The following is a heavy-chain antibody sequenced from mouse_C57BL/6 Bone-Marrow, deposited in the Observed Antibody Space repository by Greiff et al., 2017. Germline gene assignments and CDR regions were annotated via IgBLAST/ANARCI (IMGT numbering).Heavy chain of an antibody. J-gene: IGHJ3*01. D-gene: IGHD1-1*01. CDR1: GYTFTDYE. V-gene: IGHV1-15*01. CDR3: TRWGTTLVATRGPRFAY. CDR2: IDPETGGT. Sequence: VQLQQSGAELVRPGASVTLSCKASGYTFTDYEMHWVKQTPVHGLEWIGAIDPETGGTAYNQKFKGKAILTADKSSSTAYMELRSLTSEDSAVYYCTRWGTTLVATRGPRFAYWGQGTLVTVSA.